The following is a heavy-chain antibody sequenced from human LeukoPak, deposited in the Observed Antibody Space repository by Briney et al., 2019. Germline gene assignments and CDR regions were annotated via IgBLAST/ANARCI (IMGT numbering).Heavy chain of an antibody. D-gene: IGHD2-2*02. CDR3: ARVIKYQLLYSDYYYYYMDV. Sequence: SQTLSLTCTVSGGSISSGGYYWSWIRQHPGKGLEWIGYIYYSGSTYYNLSLKSRVTISVDTSKNQFSLKLSSVTAADTAVYYCARVIKYQLLYSDYYYYYMDVWGKGTTVTVSS. J-gene: IGHJ6*03. V-gene: IGHV4-31*03. CDR2: IYYSGST. CDR1: GGSISSGGYY.